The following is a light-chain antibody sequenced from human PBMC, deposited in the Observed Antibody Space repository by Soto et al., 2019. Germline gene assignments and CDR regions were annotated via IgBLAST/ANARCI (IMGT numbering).Light chain of an antibody. CDR1: SGDVGGYNY. CDR3: SSYTSSSTSV. V-gene: IGLV2-14*03. CDR2: DVS. J-gene: IGLJ1*01. Sequence: QSVLTQPASVSGSPGQSITLSCTGTSGDVGGYNYVSWYQQHPGKAPKLMIYDVSNRPSGVSNRFSGSKSGNTASLTISGLQAEDEADYYCSSYTSSSTSVFGTGTKVTVL.